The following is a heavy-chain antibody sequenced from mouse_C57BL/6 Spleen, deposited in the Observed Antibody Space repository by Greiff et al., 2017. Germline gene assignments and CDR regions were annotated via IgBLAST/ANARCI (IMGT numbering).Heavy chain of an antibody. D-gene: IGHD2-14*01. CDR1: GIDFSRYW. J-gene: IGHJ1*03. V-gene: IGHV4-1*01. CDR2: INPDSSTI. Sequence: EVKVVESGGGLVQPGGSLKLSCAASGIDFSRYWMSWVRRAPGKGLEWIGEINPDSSTINYAPSLKDKFIISRDNAKNTLYLQMSKVRSEDTALYYCARKTPKVLGWYFDVWGTGTTVTVSS. CDR3: ARKTPKVLGWYFDV.